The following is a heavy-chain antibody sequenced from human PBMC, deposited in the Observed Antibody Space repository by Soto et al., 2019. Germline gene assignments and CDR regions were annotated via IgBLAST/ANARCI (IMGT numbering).Heavy chain of an antibody. V-gene: IGHV4-59*01. CDR1: GGSISSYY. Sequence: QVQLQESGPGLVKPSETLSLTCTVSGGSISSYYWSWIRQPPGKGLEWIGYIYYSGSTNYNPSLKSRVTISVDTSKNQFSLKLSSVTAADTAVYYGARVVRTLAVGFDYWGQGTLVTVSS. J-gene: IGHJ4*02. D-gene: IGHD6-19*01. CDR3: ARVVRTLAVGFDY. CDR2: IYYSGST.